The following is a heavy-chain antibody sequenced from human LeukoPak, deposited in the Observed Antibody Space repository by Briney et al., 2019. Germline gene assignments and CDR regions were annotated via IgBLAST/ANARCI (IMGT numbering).Heavy chain of an antibody. Sequence: SETLSLTCTVSVGSISSGSYYWSWIRQPAGKGLEWIGRIYTSGSTNYNPSLKSRVTISVDTSKNQFSLKLSSVTAADTAVYYCARAPAIVVVPAANYYYYGMDVWGQGTTVTVSS. J-gene: IGHJ6*02. CDR1: VGSISSGSYY. CDR3: ARAPAIVVVPAANYYYYGMDV. V-gene: IGHV4-61*02. D-gene: IGHD2-2*01. CDR2: IYTSGST.